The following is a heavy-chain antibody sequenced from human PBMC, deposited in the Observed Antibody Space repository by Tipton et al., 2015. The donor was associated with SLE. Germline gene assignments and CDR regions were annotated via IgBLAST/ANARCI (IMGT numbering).Heavy chain of an antibody. Sequence: QLVQSGAEVKKPGSSVKVSCKASGYTFTGYYMHWVRQAPGQGLEWMGRINPNSGGTNYAQKFQGRVTMTRDTSISTAYMELSRVRSDDRAVYYCARDPTDTGDGGGYFDLWGRGTLVTVSS. CDR2: INPNSGGT. V-gene: IGHV1-2*06. CDR1: GYTFTGYY. J-gene: IGHJ2*01. D-gene: IGHD7-27*01. CDR3: ARDPTDTGDGGGYFDL.